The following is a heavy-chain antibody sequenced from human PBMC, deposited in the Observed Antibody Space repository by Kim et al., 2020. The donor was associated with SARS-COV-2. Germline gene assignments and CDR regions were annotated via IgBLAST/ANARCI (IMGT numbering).Heavy chain of an antibody. CDR3: ARANGVLTGGAFDI. D-gene: IGHD2-8*01. V-gene: IGHV3-74*01. CDR2: INSDGSST. CDR1: GFTFSSYW. J-gene: IGHJ3*02. Sequence: GESLRLSCAASGFTFSSYWMHWVRQAPGKGLVWVSRINSDGSSTSYADSVKGRFTISRDNAKNTLYLQMNSLRAEDTAVYYCARANGVLTGGAFDIWGQGTMVTVSS.